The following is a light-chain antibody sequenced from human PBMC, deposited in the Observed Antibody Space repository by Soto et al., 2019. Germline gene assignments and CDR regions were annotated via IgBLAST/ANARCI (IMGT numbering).Light chain of an antibody. CDR1: QDISFF. V-gene: IGKV1-33*01. J-gene: IGKJ1*01. CDR3: QQYENFPV. CDR2: DSS. Sequence: DIQVTQSPSSLSASIGDRVTITCQASQDISFFLNWYQQKPGKAPEVLIYDSSKLKAGVPSRFSGSGSGTHFTFTITSVQTEDVATYFCQQYENFPVFGQGTKVEI.